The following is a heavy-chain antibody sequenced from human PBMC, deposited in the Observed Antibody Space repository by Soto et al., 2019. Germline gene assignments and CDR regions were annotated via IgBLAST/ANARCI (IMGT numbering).Heavy chain of an antibody. D-gene: IGHD6-19*01. J-gene: IGHJ4*02. CDR1: CYTFTSYG. Sequence: SVKVSFKASCYTFTSYGISWVRQAPVQGLEWMGWISAYNGNTNYAQKLQGRVTMTTDTSTSTAYMELRSLRSDDTAVYYCARHLAVAGHFDYWGQGTMVTVSS. CDR2: ISAYNGNT. CDR3: ARHLAVAGHFDY. V-gene: IGHV1-18*04.